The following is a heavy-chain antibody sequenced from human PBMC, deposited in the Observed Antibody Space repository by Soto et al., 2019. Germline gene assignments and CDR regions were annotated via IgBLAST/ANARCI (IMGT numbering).Heavy chain of an antibody. D-gene: IGHD3-10*01. V-gene: IGHV3-7*01. Sequence: VESGGGLVQPGGSLRLSCAASGFTFSSNWMSWARQAPGKGLEWVANIKEDGSEKYYVDSVKGRFTISRDNAKNSLYLQVNTLRAEDTAVYYCATYRRGSGPAPWGQGTLVTVSS. CDR3: ATYRRGSGPAP. CDR1: GFTFSSNW. J-gene: IGHJ5*02. CDR2: IKEDGSEK.